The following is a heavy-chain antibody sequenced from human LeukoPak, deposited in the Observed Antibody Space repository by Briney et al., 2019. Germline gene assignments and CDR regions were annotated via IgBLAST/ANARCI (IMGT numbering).Heavy chain of an antibody. D-gene: IGHD2-15*01. CDR3: AKHSGGSCYSAFDY. V-gene: IGHV3-23*01. Sequence: GGSLRLSCAASGFTFSSYAMSWVRQAPGRGLEWVSAISGSGGSTYYADSVKGRFTISRDNSKNTLYLQMNSLRAEDTAVYYCAKHSGGSCYSAFDYWGQGTLVTVSS. J-gene: IGHJ4*02. CDR2: ISGSGGST. CDR1: GFTFSSYA.